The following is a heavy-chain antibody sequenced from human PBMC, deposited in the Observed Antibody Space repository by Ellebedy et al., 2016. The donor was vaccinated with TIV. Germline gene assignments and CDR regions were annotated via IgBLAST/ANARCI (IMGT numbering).Heavy chain of an antibody. V-gene: IGHV3-23*01. J-gene: IGHJ3*02. CDR3: ARDPVGVGPAFDI. CDR2: ISGSGGST. Sequence: GESLKISCAASGFTFSSYAMSWVRQAPGKGLEWVSAISGSGGSTYYADSVKGRFTISRDNSKNTLYLQVNSLRAEDTAVYYCARDPVGVGPAFDIWGQGTMVTVSS. D-gene: IGHD4-23*01. CDR1: GFTFSSYA.